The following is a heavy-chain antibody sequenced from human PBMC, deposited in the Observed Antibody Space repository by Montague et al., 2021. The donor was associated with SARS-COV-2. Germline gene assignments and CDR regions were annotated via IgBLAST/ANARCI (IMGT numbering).Heavy chain of an antibody. D-gene: IGHD6-13*01. J-gene: IGHJ4*02. CDR2: ISGSGGRT. V-gene: IGHV3-23*01. Sequence: SLRLSCAASELTFSGYAMSWVRQAPGKGLEWVSAISGSGGRTYYADSVKGRFTLSRDNSKNTLYLQMNSLRAEDTAVYYCAKAALGSSSYFDYWGQGTLVTVSS. CDR3: AKAALGSSSYFDY. CDR1: ELTFSGYA.